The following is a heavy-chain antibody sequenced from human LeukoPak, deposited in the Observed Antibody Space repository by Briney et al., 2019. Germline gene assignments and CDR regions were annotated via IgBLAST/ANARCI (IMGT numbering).Heavy chain of an antibody. Sequence: GGSQRLFCAACGLTFSNAWMIWVRRAPGEGGEWGGRIKSKTDGGITDYAAAVKGRFTISRDDSKNTLYLQMNSLKTEDTAVYYCTAPLDDGMDVWGKGTTVTVSS. J-gene: IGHJ6*04. CDR2: IKSKTDGGIT. CDR3: TAPLDDGMDV. V-gene: IGHV3-15*01. CDR1: GLTFSNAW.